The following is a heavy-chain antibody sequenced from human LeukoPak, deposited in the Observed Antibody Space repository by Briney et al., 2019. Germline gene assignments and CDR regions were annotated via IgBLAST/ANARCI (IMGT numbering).Heavy chain of an antibody. CDR1: GFTFSSYA. J-gene: IGHJ6*03. Sequence: GGSLRLSCAASGFTFSSYAMSWVRQAPGKGLEWVSAISGSGGSTYYADSVKGRFSISRDNSKNTLYLQMNSLRAEDTAVYYCAKDINGYYYYYMDVWGKGTTVTVSS. D-gene: IGHD3-16*01. CDR3: AKDINGYYYYYMDV. CDR2: ISGSGGST. V-gene: IGHV3-23*01.